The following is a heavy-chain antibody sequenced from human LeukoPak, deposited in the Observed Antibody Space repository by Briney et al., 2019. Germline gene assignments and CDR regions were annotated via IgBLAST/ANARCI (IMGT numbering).Heavy chain of an antibody. D-gene: IGHD3-16*02. CDR1: GFTFRAYW. J-gene: IGHJ4*02. Sequence: PGGSLRLSCAASGFTFRAYWMHWVRQTPGKGLVWVSRIDGDGSSTNYADSVKGRFTISRDNAKNSLYLQMNSLRAEDTAVYYCHVRLGELSLITWGQGTLVTVSS. V-gene: IGHV3-74*01. CDR3: HVRLGELSLIT. CDR2: IDGDGSST.